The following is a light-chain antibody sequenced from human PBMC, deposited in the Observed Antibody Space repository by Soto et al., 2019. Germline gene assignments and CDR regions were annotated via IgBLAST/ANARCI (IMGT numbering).Light chain of an antibody. CDR1: QNVYEY. CDR2: GAS. Sequence: EIVMTQSPATLSVSRGESATLSCRASQNVYEYVAWYQQKPGQAPRLLIYGASSRATGIPDRFSGSGSGTDFTLTISRLEPEDFAVYYCQQYGSSPITFGQGTRLEI. CDR3: QQYGSSPIT. J-gene: IGKJ5*01. V-gene: IGKV3-20*01.